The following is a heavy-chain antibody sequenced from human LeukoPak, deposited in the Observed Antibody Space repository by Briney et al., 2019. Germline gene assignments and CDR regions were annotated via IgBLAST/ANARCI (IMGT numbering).Heavy chain of an antibody. CDR2: INPNGSST. CDR3: ARDHQGYCSGDSCSGMDV. CDR1: GYTLPRFH. J-gene: IGHJ6*02. Sequence: AAVNVSFKGSGYTLPRFHMHRVRQAAAQGPEGMGLINPNGSSTSYAQKFHGSVIMTRATSTSTAYMERTSLRSEDTAVYYCARDHQGYCSGDSCSGMDVWGQGATVTVSS. V-gene: IGHV1-46*01. D-gene: IGHD2-15*01.